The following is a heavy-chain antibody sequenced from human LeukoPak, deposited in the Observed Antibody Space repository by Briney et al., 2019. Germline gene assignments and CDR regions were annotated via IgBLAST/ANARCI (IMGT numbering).Heavy chain of an antibody. V-gene: IGHV3-15*01. CDR1: GFTFSNAW. Sequence: PGGSLRLSCAASGFTFSNAWMSWVRQAPGKGLEWVGRIKSKIDGGTTDYAAPVKGRFTISRDDSKNTLYLQMNSLKTEDTAVYYCATAKYSSTFDYWGQGTLVTVSS. D-gene: IGHD5-18*01. J-gene: IGHJ4*02. CDR2: IKSKIDGGTT. CDR3: ATAKYSSTFDY.